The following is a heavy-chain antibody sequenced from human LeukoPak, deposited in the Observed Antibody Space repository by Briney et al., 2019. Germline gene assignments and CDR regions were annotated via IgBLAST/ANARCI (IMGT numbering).Heavy chain of an antibody. CDR3: ARDRALGITIFGVVISSHYGMDV. CDR1: GFTFSSYS. D-gene: IGHD3-3*01. Sequence: PGGSLRLSCAASGFTFSSYSMNWVRQAPGKGLEWVSYISSSSSTIYYADSVKGRFTISRDNAKNSLYLQMNSLRAEDTAVYYCARDRALGITIFGVVISSHYGMDVWGLGTTVTVSS. V-gene: IGHV3-48*01. CDR2: ISSSSSTI. J-gene: IGHJ6*02.